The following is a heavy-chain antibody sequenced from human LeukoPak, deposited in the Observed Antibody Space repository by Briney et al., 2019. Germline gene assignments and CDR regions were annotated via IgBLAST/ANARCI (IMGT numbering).Heavy chain of an antibody. D-gene: IGHD2-21*02. J-gene: IGHJ4*02. V-gene: IGHV3-7*01. CDR3: ARGFQRGDSPV. CDR2: INKDGTEK. Sequence: GGCLRLSCAASGFTFSTYSLSWLRQAPGKGLEGEAKINKDGTEKGYVDSVKGRFTISRDNAKGSLYLQLNSLRAEDTAVYYCARGFQRGDSPVWGQGTLVTVSS. CDR1: GFTFSTYS.